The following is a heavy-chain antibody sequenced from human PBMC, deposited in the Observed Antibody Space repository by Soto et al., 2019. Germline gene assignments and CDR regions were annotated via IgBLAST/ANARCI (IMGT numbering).Heavy chain of an antibody. Sequence: SETLSLTCTVSGGSTSRYFWSWIRQPPGKGLEWIGYIYYTGSTNYNPSLKSRVTISVDTSKNQFSLKLSSVTAADTAVYYCARAGTAMVTLDYWGQGTLVTVS. CDR2: IYYTGST. J-gene: IGHJ4*02. CDR1: GGSTSRYF. D-gene: IGHD5-18*01. CDR3: ARAGTAMVTLDY. V-gene: IGHV4-59*01.